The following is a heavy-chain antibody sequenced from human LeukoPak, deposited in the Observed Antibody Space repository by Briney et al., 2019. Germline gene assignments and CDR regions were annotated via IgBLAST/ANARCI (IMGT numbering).Heavy chain of an antibody. J-gene: IGHJ4*02. CDR2: IIPIFGTA. CDR1: GGTFSSYA. D-gene: IGHD2-2*02. Sequence: GSSVKVSCKASGGTFSSYAISWVRQAPGQGLEWMGGIIPIFGTANYAQKFQGRVTITTGESTSTAYMELSSLRSEDTAVYYCARGRDCSSTSCYRSYFDYWGQGTLVTVSS. CDR3: ARGRDCSSTSCYRSYFDY. V-gene: IGHV1-69*05.